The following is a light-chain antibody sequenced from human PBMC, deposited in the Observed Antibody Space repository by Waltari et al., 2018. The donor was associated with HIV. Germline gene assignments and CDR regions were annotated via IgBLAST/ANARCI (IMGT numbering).Light chain of an antibody. CDR3: QVWDANTDVV. CDR2: YDG. CDR1: DIGTRS. V-gene: IGLV3-21*04. Sequence: SYVLTQTPSVSVAPGPTTTLTCQGSDIGTRSVHLYRQKPGQAPVLVIYYDGERPSGIAERFSGSNSGNTATLTISRVGVGDEADYYCQVWDANTDVVFGTGTKLTVL. J-gene: IGLJ2*01.